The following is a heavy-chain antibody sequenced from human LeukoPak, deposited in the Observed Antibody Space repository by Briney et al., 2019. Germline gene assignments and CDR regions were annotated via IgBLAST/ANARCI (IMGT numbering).Heavy chain of an antibody. CDR1: GGSISSSNW. CDR3: ARGWGPAYCGGDCHRHFDY. CDR2: IYHSGST. J-gene: IGHJ4*02. D-gene: IGHD2-21*02. Sequence: SGTLSLTCAVSGGSISSSNWWSWIRQPPGKGLEWIGEIYHSGSTNYNPSLKSRVTISVDKSKTQFSLRLSFVTAADTAVYYCARGWGPAYCGGDCHRHFDYWGQGALVTVSS. V-gene: IGHV4-4*02.